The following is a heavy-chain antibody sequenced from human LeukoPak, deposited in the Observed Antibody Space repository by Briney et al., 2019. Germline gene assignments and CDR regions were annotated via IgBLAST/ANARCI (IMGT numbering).Heavy chain of an antibody. J-gene: IGHJ4*02. CDR1: GGSISSGSYY. V-gene: IGHV4-61*02. Sequence: SSQTLSLTCTVSGGSISSGSYYWSWIRQPAGKGLEWIGRIYTSGSTNYNPSLKSRVTISVDTSKNQFSLKLSSVTAADTAVYYCARHPLDFWGQGTLVTVSS. CDR3: ARHPLDF. CDR2: IYTSGST. D-gene: IGHD3-3*01.